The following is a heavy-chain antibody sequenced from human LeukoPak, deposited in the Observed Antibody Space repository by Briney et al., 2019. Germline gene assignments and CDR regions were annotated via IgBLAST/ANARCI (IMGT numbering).Heavy chain of an antibody. CDR3: ASTSWEWELPLTH. CDR2: IYTSGST. J-gene: IGHJ4*02. CDR1: GDSISSYY. D-gene: IGHD1-26*01. Sequence: PSETLSLTCTLSGDSISSYYWSWIRQPAGKGLEWIGRIYTSGSTNYNPSLKSRVTMSVDTSKNQFSLKLSSVTAADTAVYYCASTSWEWELPLTHGGEGTLVSVSS. V-gene: IGHV4-4*07.